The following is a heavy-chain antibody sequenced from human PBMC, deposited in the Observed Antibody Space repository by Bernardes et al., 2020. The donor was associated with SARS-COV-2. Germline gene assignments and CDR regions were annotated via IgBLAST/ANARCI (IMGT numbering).Heavy chain of an antibody. CDR2: ISYDGSNK. V-gene: IGHV3-30-3*01. D-gene: IGHD2-15*01. J-gene: IGHJ4*02. CDR1: GFTFSSYA. CDR3: ARDLGGPLDY. Sequence: GGSLRLSCAASGFTFSSYAMHWVRQAPGKGLEWVALISYDGSNKYYADSVKGRFTISRDNSKNTLYLQMNSLRAEDTAVYYCARDLGGPLDYWGQGTLVTVSS.